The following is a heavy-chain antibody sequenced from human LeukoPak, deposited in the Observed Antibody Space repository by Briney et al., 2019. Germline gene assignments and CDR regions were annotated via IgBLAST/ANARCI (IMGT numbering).Heavy chain of an antibody. Sequence: SETLSLTCTVSGGSISSGSYYWSWIRQPAGKGLEWIGRIYTSGSTNYNPSLKSRVTISVDTSKNQFSLKLSSVTAADTAVYYCARDWRYSVRGSGSYYNYYYYYMDVWGKGTTVTISS. CDR1: GGSISSGSYY. CDR3: ARDWRYSVRGSGSYYNYYYYYMDV. V-gene: IGHV4-61*02. CDR2: IYTSGST. J-gene: IGHJ6*03. D-gene: IGHD3-10*01.